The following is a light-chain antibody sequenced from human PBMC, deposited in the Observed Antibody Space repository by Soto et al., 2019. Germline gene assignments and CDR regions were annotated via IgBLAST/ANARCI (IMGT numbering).Light chain of an antibody. CDR2: GAS. J-gene: IGKJ2*03. Sequence: EIVRTQAPATLSVYPGERATLSCRSSQCVSSNLAWYQQKPGQAPRLLIYGASNRATGIPARLSGSGSGTEFTLTISSLQSEDFAVYYCQQYNNSARAYSFGRGIKPEI. CDR1: QCVSSN. V-gene: IGKV3-15*01. CDR3: QQYNNSARAYS.